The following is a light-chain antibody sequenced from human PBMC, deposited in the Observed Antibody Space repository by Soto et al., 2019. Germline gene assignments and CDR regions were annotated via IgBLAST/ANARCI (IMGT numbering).Light chain of an antibody. Sequence: DIVMTQSPDSLAVSLGERATINCKSSQSVLYSSNNKNYLAWYQQKPGQPPQLLIYWASTRESGVPDRFSGSGSGTDFTLTISSLQAEDVAVYYCQQYRSTPWTFGQGTKVEIK. CDR3: QQYRSTPWT. V-gene: IGKV4-1*01. J-gene: IGKJ1*01. CDR1: QSVLYSSNNKNY. CDR2: WAS.